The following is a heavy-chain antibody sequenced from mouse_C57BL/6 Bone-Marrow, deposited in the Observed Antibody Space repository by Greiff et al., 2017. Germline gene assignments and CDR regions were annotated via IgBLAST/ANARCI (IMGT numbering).Heavy chain of an antibody. CDR2: IDPETGGT. CDR3: TRNNYSGSSPLMWYFDV. Sequence: VKLVESGAELVRPGASVTLSCKASGYTFTDYEMHWVKQTPVHGLEWIGAIDPETGGTAYNQKFKGKAILTSDKSSSTAYMELRSLTSEDSAVYYCTRNNYSGSSPLMWYFDVWGTGTTVTVSS. CDR1: GYTFTDYE. D-gene: IGHD1-1*01. J-gene: IGHJ1*03. V-gene: IGHV1-15*01.